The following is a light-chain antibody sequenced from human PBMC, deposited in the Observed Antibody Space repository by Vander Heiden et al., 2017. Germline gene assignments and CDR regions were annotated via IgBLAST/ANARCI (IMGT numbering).Light chain of an antibody. Sequence: QSVLTQPPSASGTPGQRVTISCSGSSSNIGNNHVYWYQQVTGTAPKLLIHRNNQRPSGVPDRFSGSKSGTSASLAISGLRSEDEADYYCAAWDDRLGWMFGGGTKLTVL. CDR3: AAWDDRLGWM. CDR2: RNN. J-gene: IGLJ3*02. V-gene: IGLV1-47*01. CDR1: SSNIGNNH.